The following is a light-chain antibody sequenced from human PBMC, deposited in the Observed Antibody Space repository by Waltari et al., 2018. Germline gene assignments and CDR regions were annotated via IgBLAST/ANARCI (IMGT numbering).Light chain of an antibody. Sequence: DIVMTQSPDSRAVSLGERATINCKSSQSVLYSSNSKNYLAWYQQKPGQRPKLLIYWASTRESGVPDRFSGSGSGTDFTLTITSLQAEDVAVYYCQQYYSTPRAFGQGTKVEIK. CDR2: WAS. CDR3: QQYYSTPRA. CDR1: QSVLYSSNSKNY. J-gene: IGKJ1*01. V-gene: IGKV4-1*01.